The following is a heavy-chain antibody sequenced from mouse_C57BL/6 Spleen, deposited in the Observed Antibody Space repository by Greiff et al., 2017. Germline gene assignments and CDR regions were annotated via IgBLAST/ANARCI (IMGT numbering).Heavy chain of an antibody. CDR2: IYPRSGNT. D-gene: IGHD2-4*01. Sequence: VQLVESGAELARPGASVKLSCKASGYTFTSYGISWVKQRTGQGLEWIGEIYPRSGNTYYNEKFKGKATLTADKSSSTAYMELRSLTSEDSAVYFCARSYDYEDAMDYWGQGTSVTVSS. V-gene: IGHV1-81*01. J-gene: IGHJ4*01. CDR3: ARSYDYEDAMDY. CDR1: GYTFTSYG.